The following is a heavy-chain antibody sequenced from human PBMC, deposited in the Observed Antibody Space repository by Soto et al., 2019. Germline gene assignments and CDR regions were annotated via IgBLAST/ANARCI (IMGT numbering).Heavy chain of an antibody. CDR1: GFTFSSYW. V-gene: IGHV3-74*01. CDR3: ARGYPDGSGTLD. CDR2: ISSDGSTT. Sequence: EVQLVESGGGLVQPGGSLRLSCAVSGFTFSSYWMHWVRQAPGKGLVWVSRISSDGSTTTYADSVKDRFTISRDNVKNTLYLQMNSLRAEDTAVYYCARGYPDGSGTLDWGLGTLVTVSS. D-gene: IGHD3-10*01. J-gene: IGHJ4*02.